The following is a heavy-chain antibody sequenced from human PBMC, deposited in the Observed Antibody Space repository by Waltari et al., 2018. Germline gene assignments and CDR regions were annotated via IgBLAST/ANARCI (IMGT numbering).Heavy chain of an antibody. CDR1: GFTFSSYA. Sequence: EVQLLESGGGLVQPGGSLRLSCAASGFTFSSYAMSWVRQAQGKGLEWVSGIYSGGSTYYADSVKGRFTISRDNSKNTLYLQMNSLGAEDTAVYYCSYGTVVTWNYWGQGTLVTVSS. V-gene: IGHV3-23*03. D-gene: IGHD3-10*01. J-gene: IGHJ4*02. CDR3: SYGTVVTWNY. CDR2: IYSGGST.